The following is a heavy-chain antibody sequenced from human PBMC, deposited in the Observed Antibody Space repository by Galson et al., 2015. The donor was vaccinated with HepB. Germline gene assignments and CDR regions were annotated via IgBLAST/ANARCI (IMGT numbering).Heavy chain of an antibody. D-gene: IGHD5-12*01. CDR1: GYSFSNYW. CDR3: ARSTWLLDY. V-gene: IGHV5-51*03. J-gene: IGHJ4*02. CDR2: IYPSDSQT. Sequence: QSGAEVKKPGESLKISCKGSGYSFSNYWIGWARQMPGKGMEWMGIIYPSDSQTTYDPSFQGQVTISADTSISTAYLQWSSLKASDSAMYYCARSTWLLDYWGQGTQVTVSS.